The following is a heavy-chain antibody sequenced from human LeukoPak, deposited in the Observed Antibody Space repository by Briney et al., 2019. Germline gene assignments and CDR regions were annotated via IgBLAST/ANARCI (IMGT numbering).Heavy chain of an antibody. D-gene: IGHD1-14*01. CDR1: GGSISSSNW. Sequence: SETLSLTCAVSGGSISSSNWWTWVRQPPGKGLEWIGEIYHSGSTNYNPSLKSRVTISVDKSKNQFSLKLSSVTAADTAVYYCARDIPGSDAFDIWGQGTMVTVSS. V-gene: IGHV4-4*02. J-gene: IGHJ3*02. CDR3: ARDIPGSDAFDI. CDR2: IYHSGST.